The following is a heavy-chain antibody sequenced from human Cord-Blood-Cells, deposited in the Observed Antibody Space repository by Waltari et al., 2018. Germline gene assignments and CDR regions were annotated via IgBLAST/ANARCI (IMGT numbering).Heavy chain of an antibody. CDR1: GGSISSGDYY. J-gene: IGHJ3*02. Sequence: QVQLQESGPGLVKSSQTLSLTCTVSGGSISSGDYYWSWIHQPPGKGLEGIGYIYYSGSTTYNPALKSRVTISVDTSKNQFSLKLSSVTAADTAVYYCARGEGYGGNDAFDIWGQGTMVTVSS. CDR2: IYYSGST. CDR3: ARGEGYGGNDAFDI. D-gene: IGHD4-17*01. V-gene: IGHV4-30-4*08.